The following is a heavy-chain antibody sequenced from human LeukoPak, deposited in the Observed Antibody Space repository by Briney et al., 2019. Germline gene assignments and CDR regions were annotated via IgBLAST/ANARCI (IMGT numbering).Heavy chain of an antibody. J-gene: IGHJ4*02. CDR1: GGSISSYY. Sequence: SETLSLTCTVSGGSISSYYWSWIRQPPGKGLEWIGYIYTSGSTNYNPSLKSRVTISVDTSKNQFSLKLSSVTAADMAVYYCARLMVRGAVMGTFDYWGQGTLVTVSS. V-gene: IGHV4-4*09. CDR2: IYTSGST. D-gene: IGHD3-10*01. CDR3: ARLMVRGAVMGTFDY.